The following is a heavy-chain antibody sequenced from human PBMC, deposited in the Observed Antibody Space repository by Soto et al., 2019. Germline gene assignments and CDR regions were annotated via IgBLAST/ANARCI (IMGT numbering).Heavy chain of an antibody. J-gene: IGHJ6*02. CDR2: ISAYNGNT. CDR3: ARDREYSSSSDYYYGMDV. CDR1: GYTFTSYG. Sequence: ASVKVSCKASGYTFTSYGISWVRQAPGQGLEWMGWISAYNGNTNYAQKLQGRVTMTTDTSTSTAYMELRSLRSDDTAVYYCARDREYSSSSDYYYGMDVWGQGTTVTVSS. V-gene: IGHV1-18*01. D-gene: IGHD6-6*01.